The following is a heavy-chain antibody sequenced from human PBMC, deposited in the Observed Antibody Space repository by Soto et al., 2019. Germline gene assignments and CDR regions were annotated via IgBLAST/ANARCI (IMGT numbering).Heavy chain of an antibody. CDR1: GFSLNTGGVG. V-gene: IGHV2-5*02. J-gene: IGHJ4*02. CDR2: IYWDDDK. CDR3: ARRRGGFGGGWTTPYFDY. Sequence: QITLKESGPTVVKPTQTLTLTCSLSGFSLNTGGVGVGWIRQPPGKALEWLAVIYWDDDKCWNPSLRDRLTINRDASDDQVVLTVTNMDPVDTGTYYCARRRGGFGGGWTTPYFDYWGQGTLVTVSS. D-gene: IGHD6-19*01.